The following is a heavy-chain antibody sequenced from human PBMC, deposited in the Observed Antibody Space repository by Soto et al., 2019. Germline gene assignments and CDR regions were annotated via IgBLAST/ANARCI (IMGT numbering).Heavy chain of an antibody. D-gene: IGHD2-15*01. CDR2: INPDNGNT. V-gene: IGHV1-3*01. Sequence: QVQLVQSGAEVKKPGASVKISCKASGYTFTRYTMNWVRQAPGQRLEWMGWINPDNGNTKSSQKFQDRVIITRDTSASTAYMDLGSLRFEDKAVYYCARGIETSQLDPWGQGTLVTVYS. CDR3: ARGIETSQLDP. J-gene: IGHJ5*02. CDR1: GYTFTRYT.